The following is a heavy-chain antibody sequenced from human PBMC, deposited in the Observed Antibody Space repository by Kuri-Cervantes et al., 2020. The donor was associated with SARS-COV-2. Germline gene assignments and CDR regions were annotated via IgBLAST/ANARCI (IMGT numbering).Heavy chain of an antibody. CDR1: GFTFSDYY. V-gene: IGHV3-11*01. CDR2: ISSSSSNI. CDR3: AKALVVTMIVYDY. J-gene: IGHJ4*02. Sequence: GESLKISCAASGFTFSDYYMSWIRQAPGKGLEWVSYISSSSSNIYYADSVKGRFTISRDNSKNTLYLPMNSLRTEDSAVYYCAKALVVTMIVYDYWGQGTLVTVSS. D-gene: IGHD3-22*01.